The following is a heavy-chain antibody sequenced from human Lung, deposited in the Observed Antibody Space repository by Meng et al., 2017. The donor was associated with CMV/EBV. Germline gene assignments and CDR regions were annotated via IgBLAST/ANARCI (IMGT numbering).Heavy chain of an antibody. V-gene: IGHV4-59*01. Sequence: SETLSLXCNVSGASISRYYWSWIRQPPGKGLEWIGYIDYNGNTNHSPSLKSRVTISIDTSKSQFSLKLSSVTAADTALYYCARVADGYNIHYYFDSLGQGXLVTVSS. D-gene: IGHD5-24*01. CDR2: IDYNGNT. CDR3: ARVADGYNIHYYFDS. J-gene: IGHJ4*02. CDR1: GASISRYY.